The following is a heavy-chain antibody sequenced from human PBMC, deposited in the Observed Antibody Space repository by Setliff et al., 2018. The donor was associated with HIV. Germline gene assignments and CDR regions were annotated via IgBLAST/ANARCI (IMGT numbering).Heavy chain of an antibody. J-gene: IGHJ5*02. V-gene: IGHV4-59*01. CDR1: GDSIGTYY. CDR3: ARARLLGGFLS. Sequence: PSETLSLTCSVSGDSIGTYYWNWIRQTPGKRLEWIGFFYYGGSTDYNPALKNRVAISVDTSRNRVSLKMTFVTAADTAVYYCARARLLGGFLSWGRGALVTVS. D-gene: IGHD7-27*01. CDR2: FYYGGST.